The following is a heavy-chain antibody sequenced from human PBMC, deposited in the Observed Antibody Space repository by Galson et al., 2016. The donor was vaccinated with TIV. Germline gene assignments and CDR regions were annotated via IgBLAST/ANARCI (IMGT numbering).Heavy chain of an antibody. CDR1: GFTFTTYA. D-gene: IGHD3-3*01. V-gene: IGHV3-23*01. CDR3: AKDRVKTDFGAGSFDF. CDR2: ISFTGGST. J-gene: IGHJ4*02. Sequence: SLRLSCAASGFTFTTYAMNWVRQAPGKGLEWVSSISFTGGSTYYADSVKGRFTVSRDNSKNTVYLQMNRLRTDDTATYFCAKDRVKTDFGAGSFDFWSQGTRPTVSS.